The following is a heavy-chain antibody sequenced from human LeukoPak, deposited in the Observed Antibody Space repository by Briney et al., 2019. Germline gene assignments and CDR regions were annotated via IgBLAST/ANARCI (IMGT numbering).Heavy chain of an antibody. V-gene: IGHV1-18*01. Sequence: ASVKVSCKASGYTFTSYGISWVRQAPGQGREWMGWISAYNGNTNYAQKLQGRVTMTTDTSTSTAYMELRSLRSDDTAVYYCARDSKLLYGSGSYFRPLGFDYWGQGTLVAVSS. D-gene: IGHD3-10*01. CDR3: ARDSKLLYGSGSYFRPLGFDY. J-gene: IGHJ4*02. CDR1: GYTFTSYG. CDR2: ISAYNGNT.